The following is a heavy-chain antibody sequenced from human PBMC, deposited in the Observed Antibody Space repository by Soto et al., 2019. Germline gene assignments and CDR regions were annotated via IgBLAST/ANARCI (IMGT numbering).Heavy chain of an antibody. CDR3: ARGRFGELPQLGGFDY. D-gene: IGHD3-10*01. CDR2: IYYSGST. V-gene: IGHV4-31*03. J-gene: IGHJ4*02. CDR1: GGSISSGGYY. Sequence: QVQLQESGPGLVKPSQTLSLTCTVSGGSISSGGYYWSWIRQHPGKGLEWIGYIYYSGSTYYNPSLKSRVTRSVDTSKNHFSLKLSSVTAADTAVYYCARGRFGELPQLGGFDYWGQGTLVTVSS.